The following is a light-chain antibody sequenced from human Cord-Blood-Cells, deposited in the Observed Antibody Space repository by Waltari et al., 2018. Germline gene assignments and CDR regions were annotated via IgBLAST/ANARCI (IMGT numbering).Light chain of an antibody. CDR3: NSRDSSGNHLV. J-gene: IGLJ3*02. CDR1: RLRTHY. V-gene: IGLV3-19*01. Sequence: SSELTQDPAVSLALGPPVRIPCPGARLRTHYASWYQQKPGQAPVLVIYGKNNRPSGIPDRFSGSSSGNTASLTITGAQAEDEADYYCNSRDSSGNHLVFGGGTKLTVL. CDR2: GKN.